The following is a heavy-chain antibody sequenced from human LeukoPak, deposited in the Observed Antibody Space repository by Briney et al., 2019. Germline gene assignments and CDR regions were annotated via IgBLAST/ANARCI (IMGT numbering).Heavy chain of an antibody. D-gene: IGHD6-13*01. Sequence: SETLSLTCTVSGGSISSSSYYWGWIRQPPGKGLEWIGNIYYSGSTYKNPSLKSRVTISIDTSKNQFSLKLSSVTAADTAVYYCARDRIAAAGKGDYWGQGTLVTVSS. V-gene: IGHV4-39*02. CDR3: ARDRIAAAGKGDY. J-gene: IGHJ4*02. CDR1: GGSISSSSYY. CDR2: IYYSGST.